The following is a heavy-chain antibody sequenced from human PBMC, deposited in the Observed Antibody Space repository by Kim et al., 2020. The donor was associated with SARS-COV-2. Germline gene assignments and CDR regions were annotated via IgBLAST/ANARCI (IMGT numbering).Heavy chain of an antibody. J-gene: IGHJ6*02. CDR2: ISGSGGST. D-gene: IGHD4-4*01. CDR1: GFTFSSYA. CDR3: AKSLASGSPPTVTDYYYYGMDV. Sequence: GGSLRLSCAASGFTFSSYAMSWVRQAPGKGLEWVSAISGSGGSTYYADSVKGRFTISRDNSKNTLYLQMNSLRAEDTAVYYCAKSLASGSPPTVTDYYYYGMDVWGQGTTVTVSS. V-gene: IGHV3-23*01.